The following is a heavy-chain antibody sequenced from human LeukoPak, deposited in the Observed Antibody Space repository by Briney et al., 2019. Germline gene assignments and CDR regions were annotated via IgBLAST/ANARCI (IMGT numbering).Heavy chain of an antibody. Sequence: GESLKISCKGSGYSFTSSWIGWVRQMPGKGLEWMGIIYPGDSDTRYSPSFQGQVTISADRSITTAYLEWSSLKASDTAMYYCARHAYGDYHFDYWGQGTLVTVSS. CDR1: GYSFTSSW. CDR2: IYPGDSDT. V-gene: IGHV5-51*01. D-gene: IGHD4-17*01. J-gene: IGHJ4*02. CDR3: ARHAYGDYHFDY.